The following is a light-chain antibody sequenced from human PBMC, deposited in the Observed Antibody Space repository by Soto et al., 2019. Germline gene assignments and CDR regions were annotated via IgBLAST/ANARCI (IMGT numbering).Light chain of an antibody. CDR2: AAS. V-gene: IGKV1-8*01. CDR1: QGISSY. CDR3: QQYYSYPRIT. Sequence: AIRMTQSPSSLSASTVDIVTITCRASQGISSYLAWYQQKPGKAPKLLIYAASTLQSGVPSRFSGSGSGTDFTLTIRCLQSEDFATYYCQQYYSYPRITFGGGTKVDIK. J-gene: IGKJ4*01.